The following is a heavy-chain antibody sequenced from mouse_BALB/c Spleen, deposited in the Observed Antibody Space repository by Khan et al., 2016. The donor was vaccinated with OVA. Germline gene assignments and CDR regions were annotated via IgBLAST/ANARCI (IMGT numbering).Heavy chain of an antibody. J-gene: IGHJ3*01. D-gene: IGHD2-12*01. Sequence: QIQLVQSGPELKKPGETVKISCKASGYTFTNYGMNWVKQAPGKALKWMGWINTYTGEPTYADDFKGRFALSLETSSSTAYLQLNHLTNADMAAYSCSRCVNDDGSWFAYWGQGTLVTVSA. CDR2: INTYTGEP. CDR3: SRCVNDDGSWFAY. CDR1: GYTFTNYG. V-gene: IGHV9-1*02.